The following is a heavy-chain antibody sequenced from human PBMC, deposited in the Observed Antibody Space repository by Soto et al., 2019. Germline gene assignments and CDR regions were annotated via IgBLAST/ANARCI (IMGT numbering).Heavy chain of an antibody. D-gene: IGHD5-18*01. CDR2: IIPIFGTA. CDR3: ARDQGAHTAYYYYYGMDV. Sequence: QVQLVQSGAEVKKPGSSVKVSCKASGGTFSSYAISWVRQAPGQGLEWMGGIIPIFGTANYAQKFQGRVTITADESTSTAYRELSSLRSEDTAVYYCARDQGAHTAYYYYYGMDVWGQGTTVTVSS. V-gene: IGHV1-69*01. J-gene: IGHJ6*02. CDR1: GGTFSSYA.